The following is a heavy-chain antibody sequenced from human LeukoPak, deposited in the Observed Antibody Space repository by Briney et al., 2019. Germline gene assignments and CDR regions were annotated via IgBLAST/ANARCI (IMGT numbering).Heavy chain of an antibody. D-gene: IGHD4-17*01. CDR1: GYTFTSYD. V-gene: IGHV1-3*01. CDR2: INAGNGNT. CDR3: ACPVTTQFQGDY. J-gene: IGHJ4*02. Sequence: ASVKVSCKASGYTFTSYDINWVRQAPGQRLEWMGWINAGNGNTKYSQKFQGRVTITRDTSASTAYMELSSLRSEDTAVYYCACPVTTQFQGDYWGQGTLVTVSS.